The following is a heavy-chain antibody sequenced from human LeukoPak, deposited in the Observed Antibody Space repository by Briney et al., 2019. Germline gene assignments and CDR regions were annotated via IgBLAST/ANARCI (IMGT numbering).Heavy chain of an antibody. CDR1: GYTFTNYW. D-gene: IGHD3-10*01. J-gene: IGHJ4*02. V-gene: IGHV5-51*01. CDR2: IYPRDSDT. Sequence: GESLKISCRGSGYTFTNYWIGWGRQMPGKGLEWMGLIYPRDSDTRYSPSFQGQVTISADKSNSTAFLQWSSLKASDTAMYHCARGAPSGSGNYLDFWGQGTLVTVSS. CDR3: ARGAPSGSGNYLDF.